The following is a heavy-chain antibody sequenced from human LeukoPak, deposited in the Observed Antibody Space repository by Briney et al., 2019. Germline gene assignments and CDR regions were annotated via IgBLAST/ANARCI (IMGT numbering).Heavy chain of an antibody. CDR3: VRDGEVIIKPAASFPHDAFDI. D-gene: IGHD3-10*01. CDR1: GYTFTSYY. CDR2: INPSGGRT. Sequence: VASVKVSCKASGYTFTSYYMHWVRQAPGQGLEWMGIINPSGGRTNYAPKFQGRVTMTRDTATSTVHMELSSLRSEDTAVYYCVRDGEVIIKPAASFPHDAFDIWGQGTMVIVSS. J-gene: IGHJ3*02. V-gene: IGHV1-46*01.